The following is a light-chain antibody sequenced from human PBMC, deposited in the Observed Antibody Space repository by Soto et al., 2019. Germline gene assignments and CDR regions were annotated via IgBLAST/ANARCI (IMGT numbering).Light chain of an antibody. Sequence: EIVLTQSPGTLSLSPGERATLSCRASQSVSSSYLAWYQQKPGQAPRLLIYGASSRATGIPDRFSGSGSGTDFTLTISRLEPEDFAVYYCQQYSSSRTFRQGTKVEIK. V-gene: IGKV3-20*01. CDR2: GAS. CDR3: QQYSSSRT. J-gene: IGKJ1*01. CDR1: QSVSSSY.